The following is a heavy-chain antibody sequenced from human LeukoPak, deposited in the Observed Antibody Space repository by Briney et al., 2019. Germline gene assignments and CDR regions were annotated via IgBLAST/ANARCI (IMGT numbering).Heavy chain of an antibody. CDR2: IYYSGTT. V-gene: IGHV4-39*01. D-gene: IGHD2-2*01. Sequence: SETLSLTCTVSGGSTSSVSYYWGWIRQPPGKGLEWIGGIYYSGTTYYNPSLKSRVAISIDTFNNQYSLRLSSVTAADTAVYYCATQEGYCSSTSCYVADYWGQGTLVTVSS. J-gene: IGHJ4*02. CDR3: ATQEGYCSSTSCYVADY. CDR1: GGSTSSVSYY.